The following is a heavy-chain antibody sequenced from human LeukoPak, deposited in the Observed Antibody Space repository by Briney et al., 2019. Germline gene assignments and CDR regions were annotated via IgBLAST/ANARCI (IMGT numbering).Heavy chain of an antibody. Sequence: SETLSLTCAVYGGSFSGYYWSWIRQPPGKGLEWIGEINHSGSTNYNPSLKSRVTISVDTSKNQFSLKLSFVTAADTAVYYCARSRYSSGWYQAVNWFDPWGQGTLVTVSS. D-gene: IGHD6-19*01. CDR3: ARSRYSSGWYQAVNWFDP. CDR2: INHSGST. V-gene: IGHV4-34*01. J-gene: IGHJ5*02. CDR1: GGSFSGYY.